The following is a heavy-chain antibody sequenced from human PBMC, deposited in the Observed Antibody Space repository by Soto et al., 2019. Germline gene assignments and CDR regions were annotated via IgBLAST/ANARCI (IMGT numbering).Heavy chain of an antibody. V-gene: IGHV3-23*01. CDR1: GFTFSTYS. Sequence: EVQLLESGGGLVQPGGCLRLYCAASGFTFSTYSMAWVRQAPGKGLAWVSGLSGGGANTFYADSVKGRFTISVDNSKNTVYLQMNSLRVEDTAVYYCARWDGYGDEWGQGTLVTVSS. J-gene: IGHJ4*02. CDR2: LSGGGANT. D-gene: IGHD5-12*01. CDR3: ARWDGYGDE.